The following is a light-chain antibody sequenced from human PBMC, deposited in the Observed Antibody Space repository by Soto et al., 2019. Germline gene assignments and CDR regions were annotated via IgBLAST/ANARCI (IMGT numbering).Light chain of an antibody. V-gene: IGKV3-20*01. Sequence: EIVMTQSPATLSVSPGEGATLSCRASQSVSSSYLAWYQQKPGQAPRLLIYGASSRATGIPDRFSGSGSGTDFTLTINRLEPEDFAVYYCQQYGSSQWTFGQGAKVDIK. CDR1: QSVSSSY. CDR3: QQYGSSQWT. J-gene: IGKJ1*01. CDR2: GAS.